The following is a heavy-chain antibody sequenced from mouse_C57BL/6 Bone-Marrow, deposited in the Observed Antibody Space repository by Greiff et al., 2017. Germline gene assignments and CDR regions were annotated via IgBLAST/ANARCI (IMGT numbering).Heavy chain of an antibody. J-gene: IGHJ2*01. CDR3: ARKFYYGHYFYY. CDR1: GYTFTSYW. V-gene: IGHV1-64*01. CDR2: IHPNSGST. D-gene: IGHD2-1*01. Sequence: QVQLQQPGAELVKPGASVKLSCKASGYTFTSYWMHWVKQRPGQGLEWIGMIHPNSGSTNYNEKFKSKATLTVDKSSSTAYMQLSSLTSEDSAVYYCARKFYYGHYFYYWGQGTTLTVSS.